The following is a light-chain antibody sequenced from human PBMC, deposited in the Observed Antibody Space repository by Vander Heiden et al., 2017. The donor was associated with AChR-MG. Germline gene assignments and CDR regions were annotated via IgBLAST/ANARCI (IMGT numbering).Light chain of an antibody. CDR2: DGN. J-gene: IGLJ1*01. V-gene: IGLV2-14*03. Sequence: QSALTQPASVSGSPGQSITISCTGTSSDVGGYNHVSWYQHPPGKAPTLMIYDGNNRPSGVSYRFSGSKSGNTASLTISGLQAEDEADYYCCSYTSRYTYVFGTGTKVTVL. CDR1: SSDVGGYNH. CDR3: CSYTSRYTYV.